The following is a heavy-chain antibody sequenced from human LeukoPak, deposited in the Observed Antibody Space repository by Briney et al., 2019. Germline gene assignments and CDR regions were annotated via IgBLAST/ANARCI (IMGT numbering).Heavy chain of an antibody. J-gene: IGHJ4*02. D-gene: IGHD5-24*01. CDR3: VRDLGGWEQLPGIFYDY. CDR2: FSAYNGDK. CDR1: DYTFTDFG. V-gene: IGHV1-18*01. Sequence: GASVKVSCKGSDYTFTDFGVSWVRQAPGHGLEWMGWFSAYNGDKNYAQKLLDRVTMTTDTSTSTAYMELRSLRSDDTAVYYCVRDLGGWEQLPGIFYDYWGQGTLVTVSS.